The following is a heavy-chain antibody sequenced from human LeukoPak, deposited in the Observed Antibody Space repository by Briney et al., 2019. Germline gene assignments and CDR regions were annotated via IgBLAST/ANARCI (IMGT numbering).Heavy chain of an antibody. CDR1: GFTFSSYA. CDR2: ISGSDGST. D-gene: IGHD1/OR15-1a*01. J-gene: IGHJ3*02. V-gene: IGHV3-23*01. Sequence: GGSLRLSCAASGFTFSSYAMSWVSQAPGKGLEWVSVISGSDGSTHYTDSVKGRFTISRDNSKDTLYLQMNSLRAEDTAVYYCAKDRWTTTVADAFDIWGRGTMVTVAS. CDR3: AKDRWTTTVADAFDI.